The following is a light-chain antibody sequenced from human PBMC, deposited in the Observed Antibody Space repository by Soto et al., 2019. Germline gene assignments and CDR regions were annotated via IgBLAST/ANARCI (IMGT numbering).Light chain of an antibody. CDR1: QSVSSN. V-gene: IGKV3-20*01. CDR2: GAS. Sequence: EIVLTQSPGTLSLSPGERAALSRRASQSVSSNLAWYQQKPGRAPRLLIYGASSRATDIPDRFSGSGSGTDFTLTISRLEPVDSAVYYCQQYGSSPTTFGQGTKVDIK. J-gene: IGKJ1*01. CDR3: QQYGSSPTT.